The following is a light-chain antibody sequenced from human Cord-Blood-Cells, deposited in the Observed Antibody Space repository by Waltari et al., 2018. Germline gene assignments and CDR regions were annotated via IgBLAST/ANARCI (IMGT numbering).Light chain of an antibody. J-gene: IGKJ4*01. V-gene: IGKV1-39*01. CDR2: AAS. CDR1: QSISSY. CDR3: QQSYSTPLT. Sequence: DIQMTQSPSSLSASVGDRVTITCRASQSISSYLNWYQQKPGKARKLLIYAASSLQSGVSSRFSGSGSGTDFTLTISSLPPEDFATYYCQQSYSTPLTFGGGPKVEL.